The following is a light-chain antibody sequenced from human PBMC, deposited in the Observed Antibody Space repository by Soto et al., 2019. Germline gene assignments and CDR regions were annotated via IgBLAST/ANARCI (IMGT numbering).Light chain of an antibody. CDR3: QQRSNWPLLYT. Sequence: EIVLTQSPATLSLSPGERATLSCRASQSVSRYLAWYQQKPGQAPRLLIYDASNRATGIPARFSGSGSGTDFTLTISSLEPEDFAVYYCQQRSNWPLLYTFGPGTKVDIK. J-gene: IGKJ3*01. CDR2: DAS. V-gene: IGKV3-11*01. CDR1: QSVSRY.